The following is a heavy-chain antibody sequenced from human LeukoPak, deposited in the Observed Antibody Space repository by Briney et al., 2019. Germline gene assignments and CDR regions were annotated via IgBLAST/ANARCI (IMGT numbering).Heavy chain of an antibody. Sequence: ASVKVSCEASGYTFTSYGISWARQAPGQGLEWMGWISAYNGNTNYAQKLQGRVTMTTDTSTSTAYMELRSMRSDDTAVYYCARRTNYYDSSGYCYLDWGQGTLVTVSS. CDR2: ISAYNGNT. CDR3: ARRTNYYDSSGYCYLD. D-gene: IGHD3-22*01. J-gene: IGHJ4*02. CDR1: GYTFTSYG. V-gene: IGHV1-18*01.